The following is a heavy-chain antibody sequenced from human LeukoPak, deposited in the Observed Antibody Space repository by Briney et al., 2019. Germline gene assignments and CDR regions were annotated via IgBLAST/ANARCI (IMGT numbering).Heavy chain of an antibody. CDR3: ERVLRYFDPSGMDV. CDR1: GFTFSSYW. V-gene: IGHV3-7*01. CDR2: IKQDGSEK. D-gene: IGHD3-9*01. Sequence: GGSLRLSCAASGFTFSSYWMSWVRQAPGKGLEWVANIKQDGSEKYYVDSVKGRFTISRDNAKNSLYLQMNSLRAEDTAVYYCERVLRYFDPSGMDVWGQGTTVTVSS. J-gene: IGHJ6*02.